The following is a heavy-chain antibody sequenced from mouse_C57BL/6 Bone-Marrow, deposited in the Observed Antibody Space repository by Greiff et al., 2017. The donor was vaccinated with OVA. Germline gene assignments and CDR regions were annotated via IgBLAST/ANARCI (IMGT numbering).Heavy chain of an antibody. CDR1: GYTFTDHT. V-gene: IGHV1-78*01. CDR2: IYPRDGST. Sequence: QVQLKESEAELVKPGASVKISCKVSGYTFTDHTIHWLKQRPETGLAWIGYIYPRDGSTKYNEKFKGKATLTADKASSTSYMQLNSLTSEDSAVDICARSCYWYFDVWGTGTTVTVSS. CDR3: ARSCYWYFDV. J-gene: IGHJ1*03.